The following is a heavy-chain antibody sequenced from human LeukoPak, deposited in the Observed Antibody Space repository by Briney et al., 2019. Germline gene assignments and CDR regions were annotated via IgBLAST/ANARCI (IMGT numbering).Heavy chain of an antibody. J-gene: IGHJ4*02. V-gene: IGHV4-39*07. CDR2: IYYSGST. Sequence: SETLSLTCTVSGGSISSSTYYWGWIRQPPGKGLEWIGSIYYSGSTSYNPSLRSRITISVDTSKNQFSLKLSSVTAADTAVYYCARDNSGSFVFDYWGQGTLVTVSS. CDR1: GGSISSSTYY. D-gene: IGHD1-26*01. CDR3: ARDNSGSFVFDY.